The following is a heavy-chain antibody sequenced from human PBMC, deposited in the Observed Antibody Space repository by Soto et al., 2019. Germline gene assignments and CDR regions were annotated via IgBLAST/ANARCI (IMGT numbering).Heavy chain of an antibody. CDR3: ARGNTYYYGSGDNFDY. CDR2: SNAGNGNT. V-gene: IGHV1-3*01. CDR1: GYTFTSYA. D-gene: IGHD3-10*01. J-gene: IGHJ4*02. Sequence: QVQLVQSGAEVKKPGASVKVSCKASGYTFTSYALHWVRQAPGQRLEWMGWSNAGNGNTKYSQKFQGRVTITRDTSASTAYMELSSLRSEDTAVYYCARGNTYYYGSGDNFDYWGQGTLVTVSS.